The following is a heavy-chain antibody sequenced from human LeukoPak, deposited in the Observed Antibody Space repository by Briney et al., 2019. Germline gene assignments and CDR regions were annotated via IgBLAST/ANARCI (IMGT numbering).Heavy chain of an antibody. Sequence: GASVKVSCTASGYTFTNYHIAWVRQAPGQGLEWMGRIDPNTGGTKSAKNFQGRVTMTRDTSISTAYMALSGLRSDDTAVYYCASLYDIVGTTVDYWGQGTLVTVSS. CDR2: IDPNTGGT. CDR1: GYTFTNYH. D-gene: IGHD1-26*01. CDR3: ASLYDIVGTTVDY. V-gene: IGHV1-2*06. J-gene: IGHJ4*02.